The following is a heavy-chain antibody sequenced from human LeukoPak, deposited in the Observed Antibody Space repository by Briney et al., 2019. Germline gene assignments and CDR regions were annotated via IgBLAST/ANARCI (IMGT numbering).Heavy chain of an antibody. CDR2: IWYDGSNK. Sequence: GGSLRLSCAASGFTFSSYGMHWVRQAPGKGLEWVAVIWYDGSNKYYADSVKGRFTISRDNSKNTLYLQMNSLRAEDTAVYYCARDYQWYYYYGMDVWGQGTTVTVSS. CDR3: ARDYQWYYYYGMDV. D-gene: IGHD6-19*01. CDR1: GFTFSSYG. J-gene: IGHJ6*02. V-gene: IGHV3-33*01.